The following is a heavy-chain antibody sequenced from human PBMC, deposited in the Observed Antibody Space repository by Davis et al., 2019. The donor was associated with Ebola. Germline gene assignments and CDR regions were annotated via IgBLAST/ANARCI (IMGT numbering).Heavy chain of an antibody. CDR2: IDYSGTT. Sequence: SETLSLTCTVSRGSISSSSYSWGWIRQPPGKGLEWIGSIDYSGTTYYNPSLRSRITISVATSKSQFSLKLSSVTAADTAVYYCARHHGGNSGYDLDYWGQGTLVTVSS. D-gene: IGHD5-12*01. J-gene: IGHJ4*02. V-gene: IGHV4-39*01. CDR3: ARHHGGNSGYDLDY. CDR1: RGSISSSSYS.